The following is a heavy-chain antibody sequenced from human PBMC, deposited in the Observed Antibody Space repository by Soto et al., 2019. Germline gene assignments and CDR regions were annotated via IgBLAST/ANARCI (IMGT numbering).Heavy chain of an antibody. J-gene: IGHJ5*02. Sequence: SETLSLTCTVSGGSISSGGYYWSWIRQHPGKGLEWIGYIYYSGSTYYNPSLKSRVTISVDTSKNQFSLKLSSVTAADTAVYYCARAQAATPIWFDPWGQGTLVTVSS. CDR2: IYYSGST. CDR1: GGSISSGGYY. V-gene: IGHV4-31*03. D-gene: IGHD2-15*01. CDR3: ARAQAATPIWFDP.